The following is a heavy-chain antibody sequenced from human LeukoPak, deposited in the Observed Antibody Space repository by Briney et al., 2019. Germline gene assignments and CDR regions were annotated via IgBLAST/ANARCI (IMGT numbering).Heavy chain of an antibody. Sequence: GGSLRLSCAASGFTFSSYEMKWVRQATGKGLEWVSSISSSSSYIYYADSVKGRFTISRDNAKNSLYLQMNSLRAEDTAVYYCARDSRGGNYFDYWGQGTLVTVSS. V-gene: IGHV3-21*01. CDR2: ISSSSSYI. J-gene: IGHJ4*02. CDR1: GFTFSSYE. CDR3: ARDSRGGNYFDY. D-gene: IGHD2-15*01.